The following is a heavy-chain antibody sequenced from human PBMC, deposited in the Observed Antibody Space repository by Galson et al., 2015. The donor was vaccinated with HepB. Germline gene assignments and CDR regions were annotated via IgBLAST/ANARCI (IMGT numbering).Heavy chain of an antibody. CDR1: GGTFSSYT. V-gene: IGHV1-69*02. CDR2: IIPILGIA. D-gene: IGHD3-22*01. CDR3: ARQWGYYYDSSSNWFDP. J-gene: IGHJ5*02. Sequence: SVKVSCKASGGTFSSYTISWVRQAPGQGLEWMGRIIPILGIANYAQKFQGRVTITADKSTSTAYMELSSLRSEDTAVYYCARQWGYYYDSSSNWFDPWGQGTLVTVSS.